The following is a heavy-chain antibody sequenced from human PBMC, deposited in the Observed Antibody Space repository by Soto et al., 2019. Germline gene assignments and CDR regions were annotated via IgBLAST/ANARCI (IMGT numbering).Heavy chain of an antibody. V-gene: IGHV4-34*01. CDR1: GGSFRGCY. CDR3: ARFGPTGTTRY. J-gene: IGHJ4*02. Sequence: PSETLSLTCAVYGGSFRGCYGSWIRQPPGKGLEWFGEINNSGSTHYNPSLKSRVTISVDTSKNQFSLKLSSVTAADTAVYYCARFGPTGTTRYWSQGTLVTVSS. CDR2: INNSGST. D-gene: IGHD1-1*01.